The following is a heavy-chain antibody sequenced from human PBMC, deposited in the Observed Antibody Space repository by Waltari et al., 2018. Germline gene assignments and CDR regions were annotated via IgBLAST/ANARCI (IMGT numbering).Heavy chain of an antibody. V-gene: IGHV2-26*01. J-gene: IGHJ5*02. Sequence: QVTLKESGPVLVKPTETLTLTCTVSGFSLSNARMGVSWIRQPPGKALEWLAHIFSNDEKSYSTSLKSRLTISKDTSKSQVVLTMTNMDPVDTATYYCARILRAVGGLRFLEWSIRFDPWGQGTLVTVSS. D-gene: IGHD3-3*01. CDR2: IFSNDEK. CDR1: GFSLSNARMG. CDR3: ARILRAVGGLRFLEWSIRFDP.